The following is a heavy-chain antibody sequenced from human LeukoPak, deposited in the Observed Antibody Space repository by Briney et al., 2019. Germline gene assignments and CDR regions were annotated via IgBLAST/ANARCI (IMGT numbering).Heavy chain of an antibody. CDR2: IYNDESN. Sequence: SETLSLTCAVSGDSISSYYWSWIRQPPGKGLEWIGYIYNDESNNYKPSLKSRVTITVDTPKNQFSLKLSSVTSADTAVYYCARGHRSSWYHDYWGQGNLVTVSS. CDR1: GDSISSYY. J-gene: IGHJ4*02. CDR3: ARGHRSSWYHDY. D-gene: IGHD6-13*01. V-gene: IGHV4-59*01.